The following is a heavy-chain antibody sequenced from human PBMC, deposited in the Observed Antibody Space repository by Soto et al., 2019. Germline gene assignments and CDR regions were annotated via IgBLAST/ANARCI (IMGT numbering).Heavy chain of an antibody. Sequence: SVKVSCKASGGTFSSYAISWVRQAPGQGLEWMGGIIPIFGTATYAQKFQGRVTITADESTSTAHMELSSLRSEDTAVYYCARPFRTADDFWSGYYRRTAPSYYGMDVWGQGTTVTVSS. V-gene: IGHV1-69*13. CDR3: ARPFRTADDFWSGYYRRTAPSYYGMDV. J-gene: IGHJ6*02. D-gene: IGHD3-3*01. CDR1: GGTFSSYA. CDR2: IIPIFGTA.